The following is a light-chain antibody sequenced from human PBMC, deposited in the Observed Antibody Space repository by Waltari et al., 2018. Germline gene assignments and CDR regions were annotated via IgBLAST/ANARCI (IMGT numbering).Light chain of an antibody. V-gene: IGLV1-40*01. CDR1: TSNIGAGYD. CDR2: GTN. J-gene: IGLJ2*01. CDR3: QSYDTTLSVV. Sequence: QSVLTQPPPVSGAPGQRVSISCTGSTSNIGAGYDVHWYQQGPGKAPKLIIYGTNTRPLGVPDRFFGSQYGTSASLAIIGLQAEDEGDYYCQSYDTTLSVVFGGGTKLTVL.